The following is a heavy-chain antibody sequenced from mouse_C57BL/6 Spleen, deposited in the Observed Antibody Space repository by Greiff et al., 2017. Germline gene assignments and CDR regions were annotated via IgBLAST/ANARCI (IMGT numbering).Heavy chain of an antibody. Sequence: QVQLKQPGAELVKPGASVKMSCKASGYTFTSYWITWVKQRPGQGLEWIGDIYPGSGSTNYNEKFKSKATLTVDTSSSTAYMQLSSLTSEDSAVYYCARADDCDGFGFAYWGQGTLVTVSA. D-gene: IGHD2-4*01. J-gene: IGHJ3*01. V-gene: IGHV1-55*01. CDR3: ARADDCDGFGFAY. CDR1: GYTFTSYW. CDR2: IYPGSGST.